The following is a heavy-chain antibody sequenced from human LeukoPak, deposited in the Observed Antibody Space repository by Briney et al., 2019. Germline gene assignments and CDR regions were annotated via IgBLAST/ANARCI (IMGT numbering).Heavy chain of an antibody. CDR2: ISGSGSRT. Sequence: PGGSLRLSCAASGFIFSSYAMNWVRQAPGKGLEWVSGISGSGSRTYYVDSVKGRFTISRDNSKNTLYLQMNGLRAEDTAVYYCAKNYYDSSGYYNWFDSWGQGTLVTVSS. D-gene: IGHD3-22*01. J-gene: IGHJ5*01. V-gene: IGHV3-23*01. CDR3: AKNYYDSSGYYNWFDS. CDR1: GFIFSSYA.